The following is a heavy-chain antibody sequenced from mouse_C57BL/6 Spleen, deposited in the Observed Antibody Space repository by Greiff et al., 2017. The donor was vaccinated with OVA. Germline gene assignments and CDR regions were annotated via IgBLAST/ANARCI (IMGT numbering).Heavy chain of an antibody. Sequence: QVQLKESGPELVKPGASVKISCKASGYAFSSSWMNWVKQRPGKGLEWIGRIYPGDGDTNYNGKFKGKATLTADKSSSTAYMQLSSLTSEDSAVYFCARSVDYYGSSFVAYWGQGTLVTVSA. J-gene: IGHJ3*01. V-gene: IGHV1-82*01. CDR2: IYPGDGDT. CDR1: GYAFSSSW. D-gene: IGHD1-1*01. CDR3: ARSVDYYGSSFVAY.